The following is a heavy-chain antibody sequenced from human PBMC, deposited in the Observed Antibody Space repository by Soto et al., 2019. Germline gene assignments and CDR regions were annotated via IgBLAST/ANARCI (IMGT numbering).Heavy chain of an antibody. J-gene: IGHJ6*02. CDR2: FYYSERT. Sequence: PETLSLTCTVSGVSISSGPYSWVLIRQPPGEGLEWIGTFYYSERTHYNPSLESRVTISVDTSKNQFSLEVSSVTVADTAVYYRARLGGDCSSTNCYGCYGMDVWGRGTTVTVSS. D-gene: IGHD2-2*01. V-gene: IGHV4-39*01. CDR3: ARLGGDCSSTNCYGCYGMDV. CDR1: GVSISSGPYS.